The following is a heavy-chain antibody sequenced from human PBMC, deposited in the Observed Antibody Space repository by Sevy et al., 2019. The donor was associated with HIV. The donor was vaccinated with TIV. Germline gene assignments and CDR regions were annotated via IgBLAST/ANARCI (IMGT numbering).Heavy chain of an antibody. V-gene: IGHV3-15*01. CDR2: IKSKTDSATR. J-gene: IGHJ4*02. CDR1: GFTXXXAX. CDR3: TAGTXRSXXXY. Sequence: GGSLRLSXAASGFTXXXAXMSWVRQAPGKGLEWVGRIKSKTDSATRDFAAPVKGRFSISRDDSKNMVYLQMSSLKTEDTAVYYCTAGTXRSXXXYWGQGSLVTVSS.